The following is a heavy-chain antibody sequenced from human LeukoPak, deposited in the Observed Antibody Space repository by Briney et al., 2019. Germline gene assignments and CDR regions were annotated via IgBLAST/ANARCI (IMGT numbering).Heavy chain of an antibody. V-gene: IGHV1-46*01. CDR2: INPSGGST. CDR1: GYTFTRYY. Sequence: ASVKVSCKASGYTFTRYYMHWVRQAPGQGLEWMGIINPSGGSTNYAQKFQGRVTMTRDMSTSTVYMELSSLRSEDTAVYYCARGYCSGGSCLNWFDPWGQGTLVTVSS. D-gene: IGHD2-15*01. CDR3: ARGYCSGGSCLNWFDP. J-gene: IGHJ5*02.